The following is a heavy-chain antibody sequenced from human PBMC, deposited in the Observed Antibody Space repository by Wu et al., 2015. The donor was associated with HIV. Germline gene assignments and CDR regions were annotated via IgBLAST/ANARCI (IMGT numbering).Heavy chain of an antibody. CDR3: TRSTFAGGSDTWYSFDK. CDR2: INPSGNKI. D-gene: IGHD2-15*01. J-gene: IGHJ4*02. CDR1: EYIFSTSY. Sequence: QVQLVQSGAEVKKPGSSVKVSCKASEYIFSTSYLHWVRQAPGQGLEWMGVINPSGNKISYAQIFQGRVTMTRDTSTSTVYMELNSLRSDDTAVYFCTRSTFAGGSDTWYSFDKWGQGTLVSVSS. V-gene: IGHV1-46*01.